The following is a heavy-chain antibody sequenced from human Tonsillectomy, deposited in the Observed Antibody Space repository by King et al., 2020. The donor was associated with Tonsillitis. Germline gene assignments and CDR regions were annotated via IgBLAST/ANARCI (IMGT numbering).Heavy chain of an antibody. D-gene: IGHD7-27*01. CDR3: SKGLTGGRGRGAFDI. CDR1: GFTFSSFA. Sequence: QLVESGGGLVQPGGSLRLSCAASGFTFSSFAMAWVRQAPGKGLEWVSSVSGSGGTTYYADSVRGRFTISRDNSKDTLYLQMNTLRDEDTAIYYCSKGLTGGRGRGAFDIWGQGTMVAVSS. J-gene: IGHJ3*02. CDR2: VSGSGGTT. V-gene: IGHV3-23*04.